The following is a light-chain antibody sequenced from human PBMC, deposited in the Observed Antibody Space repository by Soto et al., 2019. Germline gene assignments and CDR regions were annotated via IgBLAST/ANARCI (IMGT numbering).Light chain of an antibody. V-gene: IGKV3-15*01. CDR1: QRISSN. CDR3: QQYNNWPTWT. Sequence: EIVMTQSPATLSVSPGERATLSCRASQRISSNLAWYQQKPGQAPRLLIYGASTRATGIPATFSGSGFGTEFTLTISSLHSEDFAVYYCQQYNNWPTWTFGQGTKVDIK. J-gene: IGKJ1*01. CDR2: GAS.